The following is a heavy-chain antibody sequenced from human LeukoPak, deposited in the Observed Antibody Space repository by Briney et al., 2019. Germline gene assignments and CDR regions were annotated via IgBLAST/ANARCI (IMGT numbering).Heavy chain of an antibody. CDR2: MYYSGST. D-gene: IGHD6-19*01. CDR3: AGQGTSGWFGPQSPDY. Sequence: SETLSLTCTVSGDSISSGSFYWSWIRQAAGKGLEWIASMYYSGSTYYNTSLKSRVTISVDTSKNQFSLKMNSVTAADTAVYYCAGQGTSGWFGPQSPDYWGQGTLVTVSS. V-gene: IGHV4-39*07. CDR1: GDSISSGSFY. J-gene: IGHJ4*02.